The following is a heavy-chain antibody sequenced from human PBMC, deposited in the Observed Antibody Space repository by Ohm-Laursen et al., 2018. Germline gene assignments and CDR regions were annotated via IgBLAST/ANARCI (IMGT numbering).Heavy chain of an antibody. J-gene: IGHJ1*01. CDR2: ISSGGSTI. CDR3: ARVSNYPRKDFHH. CDR1: GFTFSNYE. V-gene: IGHV3-48*03. D-gene: IGHD4/OR15-4a*01. Sequence: SLRLSCAASGFTFSNYEMNWVRQAPGKGLEWVSYISSGGSTIYYADSVKGRFTISRDNARNSLYLQMNSLRADDTAVYYCARVSNYPRKDFHHWGQGTLVTVSS.